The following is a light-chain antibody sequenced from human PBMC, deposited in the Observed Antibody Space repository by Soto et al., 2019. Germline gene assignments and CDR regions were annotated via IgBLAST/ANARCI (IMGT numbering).Light chain of an antibody. CDR1: QSVRSNF. V-gene: IGKV3-20*01. Sequence: EIVLTQSQCTLSLSPGERATLSCMASQSVRSNFLAWYQQKPGQAPRLLIYGASNRATGIPDRFSGSGSGTDFTLTITRLEPEDFAMYYCQRYDSLRTFGQGTKVDIK. CDR3: QRYDSLRT. CDR2: GAS. J-gene: IGKJ1*01.